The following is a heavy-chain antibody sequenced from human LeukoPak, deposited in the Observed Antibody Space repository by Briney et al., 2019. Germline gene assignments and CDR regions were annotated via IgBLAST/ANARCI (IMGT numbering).Heavy chain of an antibody. V-gene: IGHV4-59*12. D-gene: IGHD3-3*01. Sequence: PSETLSLTCTVSGGPISIYYWTWIRQPPGKGLEWIGNIQYSGSTNYNPSLKSRVTILLDTSKNQFSLKLNSVTAADTAVYYCARGGVRITIFGVVIDDAFDIWGQGTMVTVSP. CDR3: ARGGVRITIFGVVIDDAFDI. J-gene: IGHJ3*02. CDR1: GGPISIYY. CDR2: IQYSGST.